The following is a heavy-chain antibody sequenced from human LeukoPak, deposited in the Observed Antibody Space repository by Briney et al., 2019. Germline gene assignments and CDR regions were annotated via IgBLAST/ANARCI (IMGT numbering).Heavy chain of an antibody. V-gene: IGHV4-59*12. CDR2: ISYSGNT. CDR1: GGSISSYY. J-gene: IGHJ6*02. Sequence: SETLSLTCAVSGGSISSYYWTWIRQPPGKGLEWIGYISYSGNTNYNTSLKSRVTISLDTPKKQFSLKLTSVPAEDTAVYYCAKDGINYYYGYDVWGQGTTVAVSS. CDR3: AKDGINYYYGYDV. D-gene: IGHD3-16*01.